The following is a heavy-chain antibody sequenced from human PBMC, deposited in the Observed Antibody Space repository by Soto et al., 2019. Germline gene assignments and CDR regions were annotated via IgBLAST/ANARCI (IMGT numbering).Heavy chain of an antibody. CDR2: INHSGST. V-gene: IGHV4-34*01. CDR3: ARWYSSSWYARGRDY. J-gene: IGHJ4*02. Sequence: QVQLQQWGAGLLKPSETLSLTCAVYGGSFSGYYWSWIRQPPGKGLEWMGEINHSGSTNYNPALKSRVTLSVDTSKNQFSLKLSAVTAADTAVYYCARWYSSSWYARGRDYWGQGTLVTVSS. CDR1: GGSFSGYY. D-gene: IGHD6-13*01.